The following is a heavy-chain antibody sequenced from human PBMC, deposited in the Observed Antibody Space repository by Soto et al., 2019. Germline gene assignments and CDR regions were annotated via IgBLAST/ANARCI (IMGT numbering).Heavy chain of an antibody. V-gene: IGHV1-18*01. CDR2: ISPYTGNT. J-gene: IGHJ6*02. D-gene: IGHD3-16*01. CDR1: GYLFVNYG. CDR3: VMVDNYVTPTPQDV. Sequence: QVQLVQSGDEVKKPGASVKVSCKASGYLFVNYGIAWVRQAPGQGLEWMGWISPYTGNTHSATKVQGRLTMTTDTSTSTAYMGLGSLTSDDTAVYYCVMVDNYVTPTPQDVWGQGTTVTVSS.